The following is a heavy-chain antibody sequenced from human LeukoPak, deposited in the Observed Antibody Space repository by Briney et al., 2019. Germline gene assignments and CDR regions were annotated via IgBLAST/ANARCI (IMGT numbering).Heavy chain of an antibody. CDR3: ARSGFWSGYHNAFDI. Sequence: KPSETLSLTCTVSGGSISSCYWSWIRQPAGKGLEWIGRIYTSGSTNYNPSLKSRVTMSVDTSKNQFSLKLSSVTAADTAVYYCARSGFWSGYHNAFDIWGQGTMVTVSS. CDR2: IYTSGST. V-gene: IGHV4-4*07. CDR1: GGSISSCY. J-gene: IGHJ3*02. D-gene: IGHD3-3*01.